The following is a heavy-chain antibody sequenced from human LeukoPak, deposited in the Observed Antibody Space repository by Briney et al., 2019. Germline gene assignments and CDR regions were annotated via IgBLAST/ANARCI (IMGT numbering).Heavy chain of an antibody. J-gene: IGHJ5*02. CDR3: AHRDYDILTGYYKNNWFDP. CDR1: GFSLSTSGVG. Sequence: SGPTLVKPTQTFTLTCTFSGFSLSTSGVGVGWIRQPPGKALEWLALIYWDDDKRYSPSLKSRLTITKDTSKNQVVLTMTNMDPVDTATYYCAHRDYDILTGYYKNNWFDPWGQGTLVTVSS. D-gene: IGHD3-9*01. V-gene: IGHV2-5*02. CDR2: IYWDDDK.